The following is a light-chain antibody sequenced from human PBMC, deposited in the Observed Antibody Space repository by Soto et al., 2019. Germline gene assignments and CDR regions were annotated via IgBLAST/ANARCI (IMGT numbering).Light chain of an antibody. CDR1: SSNIGINT. CDR3: AAWDDGLNGWV. Sequence: QSVLTQPPSASGPPGQRVTIACSGSSSNIGINTVNWYQQLPGTAPKLLIYGTNQRPSGVPDRFSGSKSGTSRSLAISGLQSEDEADHYCAAWDDGLNGWVFGGLTKVTVL. J-gene: IGLJ3*02. CDR2: GTN. V-gene: IGLV1-44*01.